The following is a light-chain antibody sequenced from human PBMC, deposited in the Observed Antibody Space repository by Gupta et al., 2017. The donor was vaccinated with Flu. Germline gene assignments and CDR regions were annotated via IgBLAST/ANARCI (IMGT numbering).Light chain of an antibody. Sequence: GALSLSPGEGATLSVMASQSVSSYLAWYQQKPGQAPRLLIYGASSRDTGIPDRFSGSGSGTDFTLTISRLEPEDFAVYYCQQYGSSPPWTFGQGTKVEIK. CDR2: GAS. V-gene: IGKV3-20*01. CDR3: QQYGSSPPWT. J-gene: IGKJ1*01. CDR1: QSVSSY.